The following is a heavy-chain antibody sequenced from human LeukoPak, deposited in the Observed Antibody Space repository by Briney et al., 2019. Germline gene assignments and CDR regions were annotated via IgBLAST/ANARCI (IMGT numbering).Heavy chain of an antibody. CDR2: ILGSGGST. D-gene: IGHD3-9*01. Sequence: GASLRLSCAASGFTFSNYAMSWVRQAPGKRLEWASAILGSGGSTYYADSVKGRFTVSRDNSKSTLYLQMNSLRAEDTALYYCAKWGDNDVLTGYYVPDYWGQGTLVTVSS. CDR3: AKWGDNDVLTGYYVPDY. J-gene: IGHJ4*02. CDR1: GFTFSNYA. V-gene: IGHV3-23*01.